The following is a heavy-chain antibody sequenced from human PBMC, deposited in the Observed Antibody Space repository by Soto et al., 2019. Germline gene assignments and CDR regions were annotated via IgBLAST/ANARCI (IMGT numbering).Heavy chain of an antibody. Sequence: SVKVSCKASGYTFTGYYMHWVRQAPGQGLEWMGWINPNSGGTNYAQKFQGWVTMTRDTSISTAYMELSRLRSDDTAVYYCARHGGPYYDILTDYYQYHWFDPSGERTLVTVYS. CDR2: INPNSGGT. V-gene: IGHV1-2*04. CDR3: ARHGGPYYDILTDYYQYHWFDP. CDR1: GYTFTGYY. J-gene: IGHJ5*02. D-gene: IGHD3-9*01.